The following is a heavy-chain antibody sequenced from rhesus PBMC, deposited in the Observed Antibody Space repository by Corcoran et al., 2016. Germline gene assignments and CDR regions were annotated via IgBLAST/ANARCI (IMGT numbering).Heavy chain of an antibody. J-gene: IGHJ4*01. V-gene: IGHV4-143*01. CDR2: ISGSGGST. D-gene: IGHD1-1*01. CDR1: GGSISGYYY. Sequence: QVQLQESGPGLVKPSETLSLTCAVSGGSISGYYYWSWIRQPPGKGLEWIGSISGSGGSTDYNPSLKSRVTISTDTSKNQFSLKLSSVTAADTAVYYCAKTGTGYWGQGVLVTVSS. CDR3: AKTGTGY.